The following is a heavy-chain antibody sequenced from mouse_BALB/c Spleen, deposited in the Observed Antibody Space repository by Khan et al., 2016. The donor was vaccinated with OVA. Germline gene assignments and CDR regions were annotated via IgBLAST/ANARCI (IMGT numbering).Heavy chain of an antibody. Sequence: VQLQQSGAELARPGASVKMSCKAPGYTFTSHTMHWVKQRPGQGLEWIGYINPRSDYTQSNQKFNDKATLTADISSSTAYMQMSSLTSEDSAVYYCARRTTEYALDYWGQGTSVTVSS. D-gene: IGHD2-14*01. V-gene: IGHV1-4*01. CDR2: INPRSDYT. J-gene: IGHJ4*01. CDR1: GYTFTSHT. CDR3: ARRTTEYALDY.